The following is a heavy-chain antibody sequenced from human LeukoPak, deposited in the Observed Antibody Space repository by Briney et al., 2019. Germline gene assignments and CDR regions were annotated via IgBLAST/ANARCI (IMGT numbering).Heavy chain of an antibody. V-gene: IGHV3-13*01. CDR3: ARMRLGQYYMDV. J-gene: IGHJ6*03. D-gene: IGHD4-11*01. Sequence: GGSLRLSCAGTGFTFSTYSMNWVRQAPGKGLEWVSAIGTAGDTYYPGSVKGRFTISRENAENSLYLQMNSLRAGDTAVYYCARMRLGQYYMDVWGKGTTVTISS. CDR2: IGTAGDT. CDR1: GFTFSTYS.